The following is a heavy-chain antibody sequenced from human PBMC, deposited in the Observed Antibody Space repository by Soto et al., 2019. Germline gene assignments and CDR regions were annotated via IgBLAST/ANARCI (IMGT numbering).Heavy chain of an antibody. J-gene: IGHJ4*02. CDR3: ARWRDAVANHDS. Sequence: ASVKVSCKTSGYSFIDYYIHWVRQAPGQGLEWVGWISPNSGASKYADNFQGRVTMTRDRSTSTVYMELTGLISDDTAVYYGARWRDAVANHDSWGQGTLVTVSS. CDR1: GYSFIDYY. V-gene: IGHV1-2*02. D-gene: IGHD6-19*01. CDR2: ISPNSGAS.